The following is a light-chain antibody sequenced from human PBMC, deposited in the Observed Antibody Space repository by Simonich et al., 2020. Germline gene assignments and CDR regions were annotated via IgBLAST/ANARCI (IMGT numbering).Light chain of an antibody. CDR1: SPNIGAGYD. J-gene: IGLJ3*02. CDR3: QSYDSSLSGSAV. V-gene: IGLV1-40*01. Sequence: QSVLTQPPSVSGAPGQRVTISCTGSSPNIGAGYDVHWYQQLPGTAPKLLLYGNSNRPSGVPDRFSGSKSGTSASLAITGLQAEDEADYYCQSYDSSLSGSAVFGGGTKLTVL. CDR2: GNS.